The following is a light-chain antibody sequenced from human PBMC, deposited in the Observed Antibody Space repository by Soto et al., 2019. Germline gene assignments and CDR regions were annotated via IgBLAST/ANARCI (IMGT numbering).Light chain of an antibody. V-gene: IGKV4-1*01. CDR3: QQYSSTPLT. J-gene: IGKJ5*01. CDR2: WAS. CDR1: QSILYSPNNKNY. Sequence: DIVMTQSPDSLAVSLGERATINCKSSQSILYSPNNKNYIAWYQQKPGHPPKLVIYWASTRESGVPDRFSGSGSGTDFTLTINSLQAEDVAAYYCQQYSSTPLTFGQGTRLETK.